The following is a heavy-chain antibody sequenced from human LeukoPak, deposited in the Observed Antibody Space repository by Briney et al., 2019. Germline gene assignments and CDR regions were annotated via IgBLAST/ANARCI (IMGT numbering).Heavy chain of an antibody. D-gene: IGHD3-22*01. CDR2: IYTSGST. V-gene: IGHV4-4*09. CDR1: GGSISSYY. J-gene: IGHJ6*03. CDR3: ARHVKDHYYDSSGYYSLYYYMDV. Sequence: PSATLSLTCNASGGSISSYYWSWIRQPPGKGLEWIGYIYTSGSTNYNPSLKSRVTITVDTSKNQFSLKLSSVTAADTAVYYCARHVKDHYYDSSGYYSLYYYMDVWGKGTTVTVSS.